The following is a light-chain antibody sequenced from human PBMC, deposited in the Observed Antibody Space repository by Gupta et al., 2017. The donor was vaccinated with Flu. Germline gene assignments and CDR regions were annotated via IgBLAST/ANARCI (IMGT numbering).Light chain of an antibody. V-gene: IGLV2-8*01. CDR3: SAYAGSNNVM. CDR2: EVS. J-gene: IGLJ3*02. Sequence: QSALAQPPSASGSPGQSVTISCTGTSSDVGGYNYVSWYQQQPGKAPQLMIYEVSKRPSGGPDRFSGSKSGNTASLTVSGLQAEDEADYYCSAYAGSNNVMFGGGTKLTVL. CDR1: SSDVGGYNY.